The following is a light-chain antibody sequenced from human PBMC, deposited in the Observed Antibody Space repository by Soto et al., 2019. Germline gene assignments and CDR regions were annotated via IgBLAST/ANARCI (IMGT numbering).Light chain of an antibody. CDR3: NSYAGNNNFVV. CDR2: EVN. Sequence: QSALTQPPSASGSPGQSVTISCTGTSSDVGGYNFVSWFQQNPGKAPKLMIYEVNKRPSGVPDRFSGSKSGNTASLTVSGLQAEDEADYSCNSYAGNNNFVVFGGGTKVTVL. J-gene: IGLJ2*01. CDR1: SSDVGGYNF. V-gene: IGLV2-8*01.